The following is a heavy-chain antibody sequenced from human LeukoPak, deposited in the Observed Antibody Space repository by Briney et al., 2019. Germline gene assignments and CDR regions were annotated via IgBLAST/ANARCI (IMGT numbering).Heavy chain of an antibody. V-gene: IGHV1-2*02. J-gene: IGHJ6*03. CDR1: AYTFTDYY. CDR2: INPNSGGT. CDR3: ARDGYCSSTSCYSSNYYYYMDV. D-gene: IGHD2-2*03. Sequence: GASVKVSCKASAYTFTDYYMHWVRQAPGQGLEWMGWINPNSGGTNYAQKFQGRVTMTRDTSISTAYMELSRLRSDDTAVYYCARDGYCSSTSCYSSNYYYYMDVWGKGTTVTVSS.